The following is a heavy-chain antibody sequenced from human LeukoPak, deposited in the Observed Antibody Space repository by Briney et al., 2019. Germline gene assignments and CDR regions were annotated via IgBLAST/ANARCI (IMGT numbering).Heavy chain of an antibody. CDR2: ISAYNGNT. CDR1: GYTFTSYG. V-gene: IGHV1-18*01. CDR3: ARPGYSSGWYLRDYYYMDV. J-gene: IGHJ6*03. D-gene: IGHD6-19*01. Sequence: ASVKVSCKASGYTFTSYGISWVRQAPGQGLEWMGWISAYNGNTNYAQKLQGRVTMTTDTSTSTAYMELRSLRSDDTAVYYCARPGYSSGWYLRDYYYMDVWGKGTTVTISS.